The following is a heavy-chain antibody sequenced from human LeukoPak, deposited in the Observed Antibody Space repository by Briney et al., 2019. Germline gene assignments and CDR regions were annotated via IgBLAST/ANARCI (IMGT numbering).Heavy chain of an antibody. CDR2: INWNGGST. Sequence: PGGSLRLSCAASGFTVSSNYMSWVRQAPGKGLEWVSGINWNGGSTGYADSVKGRFTISRDNAKNSLYLQMNSLRAEDTALYYCTRRDDFWSGYCLDYWGQGTLVTVSS. D-gene: IGHD3-3*01. CDR1: GFTVSSNY. J-gene: IGHJ4*02. CDR3: TRRDDFWSGYCLDY. V-gene: IGHV3-20*04.